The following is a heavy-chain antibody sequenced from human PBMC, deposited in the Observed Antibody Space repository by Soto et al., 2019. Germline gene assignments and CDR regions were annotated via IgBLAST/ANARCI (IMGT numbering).Heavy chain of an antibody. CDR3: AAGPGSSSPYYYYGMDV. J-gene: IGHJ6*02. Sequence: GASVKVSYKASGFTFTSSPVQWVRQARGQRLEWIGGIVVGSGKTNYAQKFQERVTITRDMSTSTAYMELSSLRSEDTAVYYCAAGPGSSSPYYYYGMDVWGQGTTVTV. V-gene: IGHV1-58*01. D-gene: IGHD6-6*01. CDR1: GFTFTSSP. CDR2: IVVGSGKT.